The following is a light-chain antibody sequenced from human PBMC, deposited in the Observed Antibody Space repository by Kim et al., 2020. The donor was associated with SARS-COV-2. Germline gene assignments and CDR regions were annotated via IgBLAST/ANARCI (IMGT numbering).Light chain of an antibody. CDR1: SLRSYY. V-gene: IGLV3-19*01. J-gene: IGLJ1*01. CDR3: NYRDSSGNHLGV. CDR2: GKN. Sequence: LGQTVRITCQGDSLRSYYASWYQQKPGQAPVLVIYGKNNRPSGIPDRFSGSSSGNTASLTITGAQAEDEADYYCNYRDSSGNHLGVFGTGTKVTVL.